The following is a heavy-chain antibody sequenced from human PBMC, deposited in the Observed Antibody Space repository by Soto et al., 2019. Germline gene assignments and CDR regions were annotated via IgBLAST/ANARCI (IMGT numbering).Heavy chain of an antibody. CDR3: AKDVSRAPIVLRAFAL. V-gene: IGHV3-30*18. D-gene: IGHD3-16*01. CDR1: GFTFSSYG. Sequence: QEQLVESGGGLVQPGTSLRLSCAASGFTFSSYGIHWVRRAPGKGLEWVAVISHDGSKKDYADSVTGRFTISRDNSKNTLYLHMNGLRAAYTAVYFCAKDVSRAPIVLRAFALWGQGPVVTVSS. CDR2: ISHDGSKK. J-gene: IGHJ3*01.